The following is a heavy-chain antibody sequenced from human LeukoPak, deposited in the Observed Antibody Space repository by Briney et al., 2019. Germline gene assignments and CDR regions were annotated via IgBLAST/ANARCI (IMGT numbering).Heavy chain of an antibody. D-gene: IGHD2-15*01. J-gene: IGHJ3*02. V-gene: IGHV4-31*03. CDR2: IYYSGST. CDR3: ARDRGCSNLAFDI. CDR1: GGSISSGGYY. Sequence: SETLSLTCTVSGGSISSGGYYWSWIRQHPGKGLEWIGYIYYSGSTYYNPSLKSRVTISVYTSKNQFSLKLSSVTAADTAVYYCARDRGCSNLAFDIWGQGTMVTVSS.